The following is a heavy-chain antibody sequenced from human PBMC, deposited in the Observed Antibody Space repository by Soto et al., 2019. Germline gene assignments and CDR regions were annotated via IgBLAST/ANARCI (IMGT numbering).Heavy chain of an antibody. V-gene: IGHV4-59*02. CDR3: ARRYGGNFDY. CDR2: IYYSGNT. D-gene: IGHD1-26*01. CDR1: GGSVNSYY. J-gene: IGHJ4*02. Sequence: QVQLQVSGRGLVKPSEPLSLTCTVSGGSVNSYYWSWIGQPPGKGLEWIGYIYYSGNTNYDPSLTSRVTISVDTSNNQFSLKLSSVTAADTAVYYCARRYGGNFDYWGQGTLVTVSS.